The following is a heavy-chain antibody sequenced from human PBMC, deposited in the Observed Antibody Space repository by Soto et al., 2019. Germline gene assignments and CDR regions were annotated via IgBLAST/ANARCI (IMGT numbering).Heavy chain of an antibody. CDR3: ASDDFWSGYGGLRHYANHDAFDI. CDR2: ISGSGGST. J-gene: IGHJ3*02. V-gene: IGHV3-23*01. D-gene: IGHD3-3*01. CDR1: GFTFNSYA. Sequence: PGGSLRLSCAASGFTFNSYAMSLVRQAPGKGLEWVSAISGSGGSTYYADSVKGRFTISRDNSKNTLYLQMNSLRAEDTAVYYCASDDFWSGYGGLRHYANHDAFDIWGQGTMVTVSS.